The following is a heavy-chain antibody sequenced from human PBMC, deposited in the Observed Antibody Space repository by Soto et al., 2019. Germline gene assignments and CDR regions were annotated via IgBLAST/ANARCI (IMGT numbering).Heavy chain of an antibody. D-gene: IGHD3-22*01. CDR2: IYWDDDK. V-gene: IGHV2-5*02. CDR3: AHSTYFSGYYYGGGEGDYFDY. Sequence: QITLKESGPTLVKPTQTLTLTCTFSGFSLSTSGVGVGWIRQPPGKALEWLALIYWDDDKRYSPSLKSRLTITKDTSKNQVVLTMTNMDPVDTATYYCAHSTYFSGYYYGGGEGDYFDYWGQGTLVTVSS. J-gene: IGHJ4*02. CDR1: GFSLSTSGVG.